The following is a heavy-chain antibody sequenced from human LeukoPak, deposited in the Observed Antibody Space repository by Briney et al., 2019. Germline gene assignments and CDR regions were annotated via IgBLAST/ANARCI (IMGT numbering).Heavy chain of an antibody. J-gene: IGHJ4*02. CDR3: ARVVRYFDWLLWVYFDY. CDR1: GYTFTSYA. CDR2: INAGNGNT. D-gene: IGHD3-9*01. Sequence: VASVKVSCKASGYTFTSYAMHWVRQAPGQRLEWMGWINAGNGNTKYSQKFQGRVTITRDTSASTAYMELSSLRSEDTAVYYCARVVRYFDWLLWVYFDYWGQGTLVTVSS. V-gene: IGHV1-3*01.